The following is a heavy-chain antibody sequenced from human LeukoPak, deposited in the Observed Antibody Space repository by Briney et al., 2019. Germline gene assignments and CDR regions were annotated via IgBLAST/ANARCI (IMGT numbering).Heavy chain of an antibody. V-gene: IGHV4-34*01. D-gene: IGHD3-10*01. J-gene: IGHJ6*04. Sequence: SETLSLTCAVYGGSFSGYYWSWIRQPPGKGLEWIGEVNHSGSTNYNPSLKSRVTISVDTSKNQFSLKLSSVTAADTAVYYCARGKLLWFGELLRYYYGMDVWGKWTTVTVSS. CDR2: VNHSGST. CDR1: GGSFSGYY. CDR3: ARGKLLWFGELLRYYYGMDV.